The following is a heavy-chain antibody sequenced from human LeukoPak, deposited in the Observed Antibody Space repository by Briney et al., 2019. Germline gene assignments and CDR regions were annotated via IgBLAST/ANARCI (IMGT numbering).Heavy chain of an antibody. J-gene: IGHJ6*02. V-gene: IGHV3-48*03. CDR3: AREPRISPGYFYGLDV. CDR2: ITSSGSTI. CDR1: GFTFSTYE. Sequence: PGGSLRLSCAASGFTFSTYEMNWVRQAPGKGLEWVSFITSSGSTIYYADSVKGRFTISRDNAKNSLFLQMNSLRAEDTAVYYCAREPRISPGYFYGLDVWAKGPRSPSP. D-gene: IGHD2-15*01.